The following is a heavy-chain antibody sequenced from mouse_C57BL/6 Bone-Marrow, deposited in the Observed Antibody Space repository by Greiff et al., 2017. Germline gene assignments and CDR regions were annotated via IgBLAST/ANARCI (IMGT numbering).Heavy chain of an antibody. CDR3: TLYSNYLAWFAY. J-gene: IGHJ3*01. CDR1: GFTFSSYA. Sequence: EVKLVESGEGLLKPGGSLKLSCAASGFTFSSYAMSWVRQTPEKRLEWVAYISSGGDYIYYADTVKGRFTISRDNARNTLYLQMSSLKSEDTAMYYCTLYSNYLAWFAYWGQGTLVTVSA. CDR2: ISSGGDYI. V-gene: IGHV5-9-1*02. D-gene: IGHD2-5*01.